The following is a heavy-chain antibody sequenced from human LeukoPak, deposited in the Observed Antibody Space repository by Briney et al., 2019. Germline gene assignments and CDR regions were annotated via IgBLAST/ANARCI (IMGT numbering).Heavy chain of an antibody. J-gene: IGHJ4*02. V-gene: IGHV3-53*01. CDR1: GFTVSSND. D-gene: IGHD7-27*01. CDR2: IYSSIGT. CDR3: AKDDGLTGIDY. Sequence: GGSLRLSCAASGFTVSSNDMSWVRQAPGKGLEWVSVIYSSIGTDYADSVKGRFTISRDNSKNTVYLQMNSLRAEDTAVYYCAKDDGLTGIDYWGQGSLVTVSS.